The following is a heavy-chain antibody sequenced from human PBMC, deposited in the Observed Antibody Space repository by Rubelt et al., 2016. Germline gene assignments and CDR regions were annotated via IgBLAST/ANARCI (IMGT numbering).Heavy chain of an antibody. CDR3: ARDGYYYESDTTSNYFEGWFDP. J-gene: IGHJ5*02. CDR2: INAGYGDT. CDR1: AYTFSSYA. V-gene: IGHV1-3*01. Sequence: PGDSVKVSCKASAYTFSSYAIHWVRQAPGQRLEWMGWINAGYGDTRYSPNFQGRLTITRDTSATTAYMELSSLRSEDTAVYYCARDGYYYESDTTSNYFEGWFDPWGQGTLVTVSS. D-gene: IGHD3-22*01.